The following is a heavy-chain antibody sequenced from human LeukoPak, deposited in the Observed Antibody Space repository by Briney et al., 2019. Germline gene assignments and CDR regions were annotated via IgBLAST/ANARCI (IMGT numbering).Heavy chain of an antibody. J-gene: IGHJ5*02. Sequence: PSQTLSLTCTVSGDSISSGSYYWSWIRQPAGKGLEYIGRINTGGTTNYNPSLRSRVTISVDTSKNHFSLKLTSVTAADTAIYYCAREEAIVTFGIGRSAHNWFDPWGQGTLVTVSS. V-gene: IGHV4-61*02. CDR2: INTGGTT. CDR1: GDSISSGSYY. CDR3: AREEAIVTFGIGRSAHNWFDP. D-gene: IGHD2-15*01.